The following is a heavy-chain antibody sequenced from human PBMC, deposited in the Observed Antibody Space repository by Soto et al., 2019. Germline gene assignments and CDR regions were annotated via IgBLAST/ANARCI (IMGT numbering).Heavy chain of an antibody. V-gene: IGHV3-48*01. Sequence: EVQLVESGGGLVQPGGSLRLSCVVSGFTLGAYSMNWVRQAPGKGLEWVSYISDSGSRMYYADSVKGRFTISRDSARNSLFLQMNSLRAEHTAVYYCAPQGVGATGYLYWGQGALVTVSS. D-gene: IGHD1-26*01. CDR2: ISDSGSRM. CDR3: APQGVGATGYLY. J-gene: IGHJ4*02. CDR1: GFTLGAYS.